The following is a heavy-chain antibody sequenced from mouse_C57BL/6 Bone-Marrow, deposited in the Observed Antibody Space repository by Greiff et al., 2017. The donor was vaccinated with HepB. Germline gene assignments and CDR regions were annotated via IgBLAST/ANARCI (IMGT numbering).Heavy chain of an antibody. CDR1: GYAFSSSW. CDR3: ARGTTASPPFAY. Sequence: VKLMESGPELVKPGASVKISCKASGYAFSSSWMNWVKQRPGKGLEWIGRIYPGDGDTNYNGKFKGKATLTADKSSSTAYMQLSSLTSEDSAVYFCARGTTASPPFAYWGQGTLVTVSA. D-gene: IGHD1-2*01. V-gene: IGHV1-82*01. J-gene: IGHJ3*01. CDR2: IYPGDGDT.